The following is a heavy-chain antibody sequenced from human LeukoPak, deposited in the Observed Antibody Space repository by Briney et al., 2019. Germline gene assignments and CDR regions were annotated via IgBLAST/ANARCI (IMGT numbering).Heavy chain of an antibody. CDR1: GGTFSSYA. J-gene: IGHJ4*02. V-gene: IGHV1-69*01. D-gene: IGHD3-3*01. CDR2: IIPIFGTA. Sequence: SVKVSCKASGGTFSSYAISWVRQAPGQGLEWMGGIIPIFGTANYAQKFQGRVTITADESTSTAYMELSSLRSEDTAVYYCARGSQDSPDYDFWSGSTTYFDYWGQGTLAAVSS. CDR3: ARGSQDSPDYDFWSGSTTYFDY.